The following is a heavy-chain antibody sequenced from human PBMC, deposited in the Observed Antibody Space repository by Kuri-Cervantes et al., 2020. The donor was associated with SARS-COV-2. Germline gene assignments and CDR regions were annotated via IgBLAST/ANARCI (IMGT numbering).Heavy chain of an antibody. J-gene: IGHJ6*02. CDR1: GGTFSSYA. CDR3: ARSDPYYDFWSGYSPYYYGMDV. V-gene: IGHV1-69*01. CDR2: IIPIFGTA. D-gene: IGHD3-3*01. Sequence: KISCKASGGTFSSYAISWVRQAPGQGLEWMGGIIPIFGTANYAQKFQGRVTITADESTSTAYMELSSLRSEDTAVYYCARSDPYYDFWSGYSPYYYGMDVWGQGTTVTVSS.